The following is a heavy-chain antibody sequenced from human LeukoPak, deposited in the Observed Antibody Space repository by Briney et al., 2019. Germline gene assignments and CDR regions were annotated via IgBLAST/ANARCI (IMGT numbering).Heavy chain of an antibody. J-gene: IGHJ4*02. V-gene: IGHV4-39*01. D-gene: IGHD6-6*01. CDR3: ARHFAYSSSSYFDY. Sequence: SETLSLTCTVSGVSISSSSYYWTWIRQPPGKGLEWIGMIYYTGSSYCSPSLKSRVTMFEDKSKNQFSLRLYSVTVADTAVYYCARHFAYSSSSYFDYWGQGSLVTVSS. CDR2: IYYTGSS. CDR1: GVSISSSSYY.